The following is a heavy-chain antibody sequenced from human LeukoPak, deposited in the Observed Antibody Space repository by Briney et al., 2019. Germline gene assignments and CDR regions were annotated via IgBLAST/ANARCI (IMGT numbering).Heavy chain of an antibody. J-gene: IGHJ4*02. CDR2: SFFSGST. CDR3: ARGGLSSGWYG. CDR1: GGSISSYY. Sequence: PSETLSLTCTVSGGSISSYYWSWIRQPPGKGLEWIGYSFFSGSTNYNPSLKGRVTISLDTSKNQFSLRLNSVTAADTAVYYCARGGLSSGWYGWGQGTLVTVSS. D-gene: IGHD6-19*01. V-gene: IGHV4-59*01.